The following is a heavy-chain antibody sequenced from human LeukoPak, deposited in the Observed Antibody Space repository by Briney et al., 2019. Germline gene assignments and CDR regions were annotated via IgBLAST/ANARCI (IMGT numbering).Heavy chain of an antibody. J-gene: IGHJ4*02. V-gene: IGHV3-7*01. Sequence: GGSLRLSCAASGFTFSSYWMSWVRQAPGKGLEWVANIKQDGSEKYYVDSVKGRFTISRDNAKNSLYLQMNSLRAEDTAVYYCAREGDYYDSSGFANLAFDYWGQGTLVTVSS. D-gene: IGHD3-22*01. CDR2: IKQDGSEK. CDR1: GFTFSSYW. CDR3: AREGDYYDSSGFANLAFDY.